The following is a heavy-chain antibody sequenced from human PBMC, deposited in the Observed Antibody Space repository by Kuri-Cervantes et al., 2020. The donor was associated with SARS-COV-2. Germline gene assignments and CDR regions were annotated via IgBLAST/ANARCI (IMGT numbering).Heavy chain of an antibody. D-gene: IGHD2-2*02. CDR2: INPNSGGT. CDR1: GYTFTGYY. J-gene: IGHJ5*02. V-gene: IGHV1-2*02. CDR3: ARDEGDIVVVPATIANPNWFDP. Sequence: ASVKVSCKASGYTFTGYYMHWVRQAPGQGLERMGWINPNSGGTNYAQKFQGRVTMTRDTSISTAYMELSRLRSDGTAVYYCARDEGDIVVVPATIANPNWFDPWGQGTLVTVSS.